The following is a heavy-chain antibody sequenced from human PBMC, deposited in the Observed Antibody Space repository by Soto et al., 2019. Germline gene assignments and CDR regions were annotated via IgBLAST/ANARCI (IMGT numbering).Heavy chain of an antibody. CDR1: GFTFSSYS. CDR2: ISSSSSTI. CDR3: ARDREKYYDFWSGPDY. D-gene: IGHD3-3*01. Sequence: GGSLRLSCAASGFTFSSYSMNWVRQAPGKGLEWVSYISSSSSTIYYADSVKGRFTISRDNAKNSLYLQMNSLRDEDTAVYYCARDREKYYDFWSGPDYWGQGTLVTVSS. J-gene: IGHJ4*02. V-gene: IGHV3-48*02.